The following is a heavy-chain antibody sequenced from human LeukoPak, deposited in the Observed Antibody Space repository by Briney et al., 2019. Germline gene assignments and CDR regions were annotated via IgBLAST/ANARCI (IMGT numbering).Heavy chain of an antibody. CDR2: TYYRSKWYN. J-gene: IGHJ4*02. CDR1: GDSVSRNSAG. V-gene: IGHV6-1*01. CDR3: AREGDGYNYGYFDY. D-gene: IGHD5-24*01. Sequence: SQTLSLTCAISGDSVSRNSAGWNWIRQSPSRGLEWLGRTYYRSKWYNDYAVSVKSRITINPDTSKNQFSLQLNSVTPEDTAVYYCAREGDGYNYGYFDYWGQGTLVTVSS.